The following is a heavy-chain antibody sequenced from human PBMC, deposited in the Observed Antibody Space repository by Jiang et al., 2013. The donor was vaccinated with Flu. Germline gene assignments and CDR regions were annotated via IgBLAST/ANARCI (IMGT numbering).Heavy chain of an antibody. D-gene: IGHD6-13*01. V-gene: IGHV1-2*06. CDR2: IDPNSGAT. J-gene: IGHJ4*02. CDR3: AIGYRSSWYIFDY. CDR1: ENTITAYY. Sequence: SGAEVKKPGASVKVSCKASENTITAYYMHWVRQAPGQGPEWMGRIDPNSGATNYAQKFKGRVTMTRDTSINTAYMELRRLRSDDTAEYYCAIGYRSSWYIFDYWGQGTLVTVSS.